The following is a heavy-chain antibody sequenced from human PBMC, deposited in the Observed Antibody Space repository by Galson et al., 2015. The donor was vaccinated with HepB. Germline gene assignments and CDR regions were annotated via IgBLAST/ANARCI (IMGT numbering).Heavy chain of an antibody. J-gene: IGHJ4*02. D-gene: IGHD2-8*01. Sequence: SLRLSCAASGFTFSSYAMSWVRQAPGKGLECVSAISGSGGSTYYADTVKGRFTISRDNSKNTLYLQMNSLRAEDTAVYYCAKDTPGLYALVAKRAIDYWGQGTLVTVSS. V-gene: IGHV3-23*01. CDR2: ISGSGGST. CDR3: AKDTPGLYALVAKRAIDY. CDR1: GFTFSSYA.